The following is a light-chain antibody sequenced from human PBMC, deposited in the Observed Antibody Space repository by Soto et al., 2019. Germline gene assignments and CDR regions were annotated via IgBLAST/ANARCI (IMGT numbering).Light chain of an antibody. CDR2: EGS. J-gene: IGLJ2*01. Sequence: QSVLTQPASVSGSPGQSITISCTGTSSDVGSYNLVSWYQQHPGKAPKLMIYEGSKRPSGVSNRFSGSKSGNTASLTISGLQAEDEADYYCCPYAGSSTSHVVFGGGTKVTVL. V-gene: IGLV2-23*01. CDR3: CPYAGSSTSHVV. CDR1: SSDVGSYNL.